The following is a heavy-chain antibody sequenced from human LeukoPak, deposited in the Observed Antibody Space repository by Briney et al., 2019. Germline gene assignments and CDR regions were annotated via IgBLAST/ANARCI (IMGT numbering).Heavy chain of an antibody. V-gene: IGHV3-23*01. CDR1: GFTFSSYA. CDR3: AKGRCSGVGCDSFHS. CDR2: ISDDSSFT. J-gene: IGHJ4*02. D-gene: IGHD2-15*01. Sequence: GSLRLSCAASGFTFSSYAMHWVRQAPGKGLECISTISDDSSFTYYADSVKGRSAISRDDSKNTLYLQMNNLKVEDTAVYYCAKGRCSGVGCDSFHSWGQGALVTVSS.